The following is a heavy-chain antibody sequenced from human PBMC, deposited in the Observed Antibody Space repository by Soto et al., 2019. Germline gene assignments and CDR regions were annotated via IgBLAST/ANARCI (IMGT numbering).Heavy chain of an antibody. CDR1: GGTFSSYA. CDR2: IIPIFGTA. CDR3: ARMASSGYYGINNDWFDP. Sequence: SVKVSCKASGGTFSSYAISWVRQAPGQGLEWMGGIIPIFGTANYAQKFQGRVTITADKSTSTAYMELSSLRSEDTAVYYCARMASSGYYGINNDWFDPWGQGTLVTVSS. D-gene: IGHD3-22*01. J-gene: IGHJ5*02. V-gene: IGHV1-69*06.